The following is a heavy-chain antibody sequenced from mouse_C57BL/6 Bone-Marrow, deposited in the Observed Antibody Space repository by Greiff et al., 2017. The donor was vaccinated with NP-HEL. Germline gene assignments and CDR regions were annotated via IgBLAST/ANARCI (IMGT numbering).Heavy chain of an antibody. D-gene: IGHD2-5*01. CDR2: IRSKSSNYAT. J-gene: IGHJ4*01. CDR1: GFTFNTYA. CDR3: VRDAYSNSFYYAMDY. Sequence: DVQLQESGGGLVQPKGSLKLSCAASGFTFNTYAMHWVRQAPGKGLEWVARIRSKSSNYATYYADSVKDRFTISRDDSQSMLYLQMNNLKTEDTAMYYCVRDAYSNSFYYAMDYWGQGTSVTVSS. V-gene: IGHV10-3*01.